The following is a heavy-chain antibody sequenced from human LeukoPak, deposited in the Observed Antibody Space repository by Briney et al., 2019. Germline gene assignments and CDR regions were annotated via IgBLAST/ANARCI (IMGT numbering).Heavy chain of an antibody. Sequence: SETLPLTCAVSGGSISSSNWWSWVRPPPGKGLEWIGEIYHSGSTNYNPSLKSRVTISVDKSKNQFSLKLSSVTAADTAVYYYASQSTTVTKVGYWGQGTLVTVSS. V-gene: IGHV4-4*02. CDR2: IYHSGST. CDR3: ASQSTTVTKVGY. J-gene: IGHJ4*02. D-gene: IGHD4-17*01. CDR1: GGSISSSNW.